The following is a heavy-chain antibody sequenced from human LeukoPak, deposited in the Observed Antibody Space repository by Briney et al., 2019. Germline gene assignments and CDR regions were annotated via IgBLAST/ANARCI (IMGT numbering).Heavy chain of an antibody. CDR3: ARALFNYDSSGLTY. CDR2: IWYDGSNK. V-gene: IGHV3-33*01. J-gene: IGHJ4*02. CDR1: GFTFSSYG. D-gene: IGHD3-22*01. Sequence: GRSLRLSCAASGFTFSSYGMHWVRQAPGKGLEWVALIWYDGSNKYSADSVKGRFTISRDNSKNTLYLQMNSLRAEDTAVYYCARALFNYDSSGLTYWGQGTLVTVSS.